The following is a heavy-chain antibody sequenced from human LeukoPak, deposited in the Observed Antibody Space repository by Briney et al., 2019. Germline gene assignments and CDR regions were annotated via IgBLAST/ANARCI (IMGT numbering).Heavy chain of an antibody. CDR2: ISWNSGSI. V-gene: IGHV3-9*01. J-gene: IGHJ4*02. CDR1: GFTLDDYA. CDR3: AKDPLYDSSGAYFDY. D-gene: IGHD3-22*01. Sequence: GRSLRLSCAASGFTLDDYAMHWVRQAPGKGLEWVSGISWNSGSIGYADSVKGRFTISRDNAKNSLYLQMNSLRAEDTALYYCAKDPLYDSSGAYFDYWGQGTLVTVSS.